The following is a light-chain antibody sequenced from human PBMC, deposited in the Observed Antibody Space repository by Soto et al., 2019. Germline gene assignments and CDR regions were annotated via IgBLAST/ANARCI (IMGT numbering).Light chain of an antibody. J-gene: IGKJ4*01. CDR2: VAS. Sequence: EIVMTQSPATLSVSPGERATLSCRSSQTIRNNLAWYQQKPGQAPRLLIYVASTRATDIPARFSGSGSGTDFTLTISSLXXEDFAFYYCQQYNSWPLTFGGGTNVE. CDR3: QQYNSWPLT. V-gene: IGKV3-15*01. CDR1: QTIRNN.